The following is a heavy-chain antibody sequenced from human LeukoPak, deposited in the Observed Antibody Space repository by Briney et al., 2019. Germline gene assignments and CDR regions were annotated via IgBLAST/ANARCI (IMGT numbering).Heavy chain of an antibody. V-gene: IGHV4-39*02. CDR2: GYYTGST. J-gene: IGHJ4*02. D-gene: IGHD6-13*01. Sequence: SETLSLTCTVSGGSVSSSSYYWSWIRQPPGKDLEWIGSGYYTGSTHYNPSLQSRVTISVDTTENQFSLQLSSVTASDTAVYYCAREPTYSSSWHTSCDYWGQGTLVTVSS. CDR3: AREPTYSSSWHTSCDY. CDR1: GGSVSSSSYY.